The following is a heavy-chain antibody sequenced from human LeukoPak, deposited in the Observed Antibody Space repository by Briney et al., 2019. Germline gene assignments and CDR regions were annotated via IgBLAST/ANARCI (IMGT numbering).Heavy chain of an antibody. CDR3: ARRYCSGGSCYPSWFDP. Sequence: SETLSLTCTVSGGSISSYYWSWIRQPPGKGLEWIGYIYYSGSTNYNPSLKSRVTISVDTSKNQFSLKLSSVTAADTAVYYCARRYCSGGSCYPSWFDPWGQGTLVTVSS. CDR2: IYYSGST. V-gene: IGHV4-59*01. D-gene: IGHD2-15*01. CDR1: GGSISSYY. J-gene: IGHJ5*02.